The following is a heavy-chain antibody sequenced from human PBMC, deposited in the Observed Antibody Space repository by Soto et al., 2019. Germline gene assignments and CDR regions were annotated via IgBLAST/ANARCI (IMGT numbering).Heavy chain of an antibody. J-gene: IGHJ5*02. CDR2: IYYSGST. Sequence: SETLSLTCTVSGGSISSSSYYWGWIRQPPGKGLEWIGSIYYSGSTYYNPSLKSRVTISVDTSKNQFSLKLSSVTAADTAVYYCARRALYCSAGSCAGFDPWGQGTLLTVSS. CDR1: GGSISSSSYY. D-gene: IGHD2-15*01. V-gene: IGHV4-39*01. CDR3: ARRALYCSAGSCAGFDP.